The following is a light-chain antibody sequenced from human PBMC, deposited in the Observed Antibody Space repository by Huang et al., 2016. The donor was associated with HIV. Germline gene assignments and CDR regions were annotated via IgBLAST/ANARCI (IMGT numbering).Light chain of an antibody. V-gene: IGKV3-20*01. CDR3: QQCGGSPYT. CDR2: GTS. J-gene: IGKJ2*01. Sequence: EILLTQSPDILSLSPGERATLSCRASQNVSSRFLAWYQQKPGQAPRLLIFGTSRRAIGSPDRFSGSGSGTDCTLTINKLEPEDFAVYYCQQCGGSPYTCGQGTKLEMK. CDR1: QNVSSRF.